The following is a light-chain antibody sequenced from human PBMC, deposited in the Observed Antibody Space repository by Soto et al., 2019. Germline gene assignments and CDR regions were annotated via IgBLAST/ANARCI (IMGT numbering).Light chain of an antibody. CDR2: TND. V-gene: IGLV1-44*01. J-gene: IGLJ1*01. CDR3: AVWDDSLNGHV. Sequence: QPPTEYGTPCPTDNLSCSGSSSNIGTRSVHWYKHLPGTAPKPRIYTNDQRPSGVPDRFSGSKSGTSASLAISGLQSEDEADYCAVWDDSLNGHVFGAWTKVT. CDR1: SSNIGTRS.